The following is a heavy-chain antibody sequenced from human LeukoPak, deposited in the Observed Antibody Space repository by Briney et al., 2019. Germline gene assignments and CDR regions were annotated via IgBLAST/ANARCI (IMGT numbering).Heavy chain of an antibody. V-gene: IGHV3-74*01. CDR2: INSDGSKT. CDR1: GFFFNTYW. J-gene: IGHJ4*02. D-gene: IGHD3-10*01. Sequence: GGSLRLSCAASGFFFNTYWMHWVRQAPGKGLVWVSRINSDGSKTSHADSVKGRFTISRDNAKNTLYLQMNGLRAEDTAVYYCAREGSLEYYFEYWGRGTLVTVSS. CDR3: AREGSLEYYFEY.